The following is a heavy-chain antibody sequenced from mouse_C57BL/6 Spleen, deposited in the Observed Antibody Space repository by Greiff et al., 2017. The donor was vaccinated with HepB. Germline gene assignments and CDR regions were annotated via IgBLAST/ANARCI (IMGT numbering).Heavy chain of an antibody. D-gene: IGHD1-1*01. Sequence: QVQLQQSGTDLVQPGASVKLSCKASGYTFTSYWMHWVKQRPGQGLEWIGNINPSTGGTNYNEKFKRKATLTVDKSSSTAYMQLSSLTPEDYAVYYCARPYYYGSSYVIFDYWGQGTTLTVAS. CDR2: INPSTGGT. CDR1: GYTFTSYW. CDR3: ARPYYYGSSYVIFDY. V-gene: IGHV1-53*01. J-gene: IGHJ2*01.